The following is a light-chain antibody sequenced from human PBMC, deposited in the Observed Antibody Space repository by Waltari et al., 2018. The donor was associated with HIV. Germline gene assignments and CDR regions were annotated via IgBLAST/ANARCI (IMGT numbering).Light chain of an antibody. Sequence: YVLTQPPSVSVAPGQTARITWGGNNIAATKRGPWYRLNPGQAPVVVIYDDRDRPSGIPDRFSGSSSGDTATLTISRAEAGDEADYYCQVWDGRGDPVIFGGGTKLAVV. CDR2: DDR. V-gene: IGLV3-21*02. J-gene: IGLJ2*01. CDR1: NIAATKR. CDR3: QVWDGRGDPVI.